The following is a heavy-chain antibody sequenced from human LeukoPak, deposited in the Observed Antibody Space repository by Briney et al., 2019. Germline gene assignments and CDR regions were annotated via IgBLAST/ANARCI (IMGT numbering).Heavy chain of an antibody. Sequence: GASVKVSCKASGGTFSSYAISWVRQAPGQGLEWMGGIIPIFGTANYAQKFQGRVTITADKSTSTPYMELSSLQSKNMAVYYCARCCRAYSSSSNAFDIWGQGTMVTVSS. V-gene: IGHV1-69*06. D-gene: IGHD6-6*01. CDR1: GGTFSSYA. CDR2: IIPIFGTA. CDR3: ARCCRAYSSSSNAFDI. J-gene: IGHJ3*02.